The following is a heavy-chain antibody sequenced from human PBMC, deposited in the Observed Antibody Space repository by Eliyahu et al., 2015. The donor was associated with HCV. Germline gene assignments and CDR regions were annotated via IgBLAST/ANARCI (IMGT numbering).Heavy chain of an antibody. Sequence: QITLKESGPTLVKPTQTLTLTCTFSGFSLSTSGVGVGWIRQPPGKALEWLALIYWNDDKRYSPSLKSSLTIAKDTSKNQVVLTMTNMDPVDTATYYCAHVGSSGDYVWADYWGQGNLVTVSS. D-gene: IGHD3-16*01. J-gene: IGHJ4*02. CDR2: IYWNDDK. V-gene: IGHV2-5*01. CDR3: AHVGSSGDYVWADY. CDR1: GFSLSTSGVG.